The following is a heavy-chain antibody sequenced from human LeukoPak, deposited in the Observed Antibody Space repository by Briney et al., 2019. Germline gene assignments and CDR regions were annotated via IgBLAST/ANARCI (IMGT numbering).Heavy chain of an antibody. J-gene: IGHJ4*02. V-gene: IGHV4-34*01. D-gene: IGHD7-27*01. Sequence: PSETLSLTCAVYGGSFSGYYWSWIRQPPGKGLEWIGEINHSGSTNYNPPLKSRVTISVDTSKNQFSLKLSSVTAADTAVYCCARTWGAIDYWGQGTLVTVSS. CDR1: GGSFSGYY. CDR2: INHSGST. CDR3: ARTWGAIDY.